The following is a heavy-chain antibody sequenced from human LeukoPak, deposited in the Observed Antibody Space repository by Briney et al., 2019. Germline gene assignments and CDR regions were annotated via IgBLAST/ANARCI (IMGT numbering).Heavy chain of an antibody. Sequence: PSETLSLTCTVSGGSISSYYWIWLRQPPGKGLEWIGYIYYSGSTNYNPSLKSRVTISVDTSKNQFSLKLSSVTAADTAVYYCARLGAMVDYWGQGTLVTVSS. CDR2: IYYSGST. CDR3: ARLGAMVDY. J-gene: IGHJ4*02. V-gene: IGHV4-59*08. D-gene: IGHD1-26*01. CDR1: GGSISSYY.